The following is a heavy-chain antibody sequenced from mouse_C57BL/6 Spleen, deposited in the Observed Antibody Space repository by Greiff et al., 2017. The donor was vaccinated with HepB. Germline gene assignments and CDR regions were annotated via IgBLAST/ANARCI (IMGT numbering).Heavy chain of an antibody. CDR1: GFTFSSYG. J-gene: IGHJ4*01. D-gene: IGHD1-1*01. V-gene: IGHV5-6*01. Sequence: EVMLVDSGGDLVKPGGSLKLSCAASGFTFSSYGMSWVRQTPDKRLEWVATISSGGSYTYYPDSVKGRFTISRDNAKNTLYLQMSSLKSEDTAMYYCARPNYGYAMDYWGQGTSVTVSS. CDR2: ISSGGSYT. CDR3: ARPNYGYAMDY.